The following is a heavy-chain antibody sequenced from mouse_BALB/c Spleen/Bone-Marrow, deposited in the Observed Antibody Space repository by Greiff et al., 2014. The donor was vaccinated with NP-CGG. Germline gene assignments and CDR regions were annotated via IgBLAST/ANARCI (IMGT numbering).Heavy chain of an antibody. Sequence: SGAELVKPGASVKLSCTASGFNIKDNYMHWVKQRPEQGLEWIGRIDPANGNTKYDPKFQGKATITADTSSNTAYLQLSSLTSEDTAVYYCARYYYGSSYFDYWGQGTTLTVSS. CDR1: GFNIKDNY. D-gene: IGHD1-1*01. CDR2: IDPANGNT. CDR3: ARYYYGSSYFDY. J-gene: IGHJ2*01. V-gene: IGHV14-3*02.